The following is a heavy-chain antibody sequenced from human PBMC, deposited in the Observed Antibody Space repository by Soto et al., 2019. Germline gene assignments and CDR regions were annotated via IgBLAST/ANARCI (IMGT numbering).Heavy chain of an antibody. Sequence: QAQLQESGPGLVKPSETLSLTCTVSGGSISSYYWSWIRQPPGKGLEWIGNIYYSGSTNYNPSLQSRVTISVDTSKNQFSLKLSSVTAADTAVYYCARRSGDDFWSGFSAMDVWGQGTTVTVSS. V-gene: IGHV4-59*01. CDR1: GGSISSYY. CDR3: ARRSGDDFWSGFSAMDV. J-gene: IGHJ6*02. CDR2: IYYSGST. D-gene: IGHD3-3*01.